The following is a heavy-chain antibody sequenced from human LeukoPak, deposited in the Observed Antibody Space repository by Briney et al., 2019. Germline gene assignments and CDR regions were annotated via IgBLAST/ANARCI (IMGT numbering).Heavy chain of an antibody. V-gene: IGHV3-21*04. D-gene: IGHD3-16*01. CDR3: ARMGRYYYYMDV. J-gene: IGHJ6*03. CDR1: GFTFSSYS. CDR2: ISSSSSYI. Sequence: GGSLRLSCAASGFTFSSYSMNWVRQAPGKGLEWVSSISSSSSYIYYADSVKGRFTISRDNAKNSLYLQMNSLRAEDTALYYCARMGRYYYYMDVWGKGTTVTVSS.